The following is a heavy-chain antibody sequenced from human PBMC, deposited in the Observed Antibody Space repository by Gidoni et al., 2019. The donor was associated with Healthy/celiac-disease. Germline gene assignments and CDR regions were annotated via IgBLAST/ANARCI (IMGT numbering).Heavy chain of an antibody. CDR3: ARRYSIAAAGDDAFDI. D-gene: IGHD6-13*01. CDR2: IYYSGST. Sequence: QVQLQESGPGLVKPSETLSLTCTVSGGAISSYYWSWIRQPPGKGLEWIGYIYYSGSTNYNPSLKSRVTISVDTSKNQFSLKLSSVTAADTAVYYCARRYSIAAAGDDAFDIWGQGTMVTVSS. CDR1: GGAISSYY. J-gene: IGHJ3*02. V-gene: IGHV4-59*08.